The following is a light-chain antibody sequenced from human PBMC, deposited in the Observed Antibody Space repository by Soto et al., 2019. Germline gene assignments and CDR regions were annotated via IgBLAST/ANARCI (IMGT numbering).Light chain of an antibody. CDR1: QSVSSN. CDR3: QKYDNAPLT. CDR2: GAS. J-gene: IGKJ4*01. Sequence: EIVMTQSPATLSVSPGERATLSCRASQSVSSNLAWYQQKPGQAPRLLIYGASTRATGIPARFSGSGSGTEFTLTISSLQSEDFATYYCQKYDNAPLTFGGGTKVEIK. V-gene: IGKV3-15*01.